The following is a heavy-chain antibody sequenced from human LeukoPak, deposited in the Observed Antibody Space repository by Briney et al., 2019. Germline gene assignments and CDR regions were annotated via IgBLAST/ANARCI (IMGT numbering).Heavy chain of an antibody. CDR1: GGSFSGYY. CDR2: INHSGST. J-gene: IGHJ5*02. D-gene: IGHD6-13*01. CDR3: ARLSIAAANNWFDP. Sequence: PSETLSLTCAVYGGSFSGYYWSWIRQPPGKGLEWIGEINHSGSTNYNPSLKSRVTISVDTSKNQFSLKLSSVTAADTAVYYCARLSIAAANNWFDPWGQGTLVTVSS. V-gene: IGHV4-34*01.